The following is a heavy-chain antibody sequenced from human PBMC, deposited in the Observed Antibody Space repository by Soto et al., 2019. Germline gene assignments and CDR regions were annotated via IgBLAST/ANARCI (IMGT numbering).Heavy chain of an antibody. V-gene: IGHV3-48*02. CDR3: ARDGKGAAYRYGPYYYDH. J-gene: IGHJ4*02. CDR2: ITSTSSVV. Sequence: PGGSLRLSCTASGFPFNFYSMNWVRQAPGKGPEWISFITSTSSVVNYADSVRGRFTISRDNGANSLYLHMNSLRDEDTAVYYCARDGKGAAYRYGPYYYDHWSQGALVTVSS. CDR1: GFPFNFYS. D-gene: IGHD5-18*01.